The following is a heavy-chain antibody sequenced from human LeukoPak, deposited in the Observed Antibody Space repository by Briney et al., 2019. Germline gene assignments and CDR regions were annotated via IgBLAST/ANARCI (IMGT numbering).Heavy chain of an antibody. CDR3: ARARWYSTSSGGFDY. V-gene: IGHV3-30-3*01. CDR1: GFTFSSYA. D-gene: IGHD6-6*01. J-gene: IGHJ4*02. Sequence: GRSLRLSCAASGFTFSSYAMHWVRQAPGKGLEWVAVISYDGSNKYYADSVKGRFTISRDNSKNSLYLQMNSLRAEDTAVYYCARARWYSTSSGGFDYWGQGTLVTVSS. CDR2: ISYDGSNK.